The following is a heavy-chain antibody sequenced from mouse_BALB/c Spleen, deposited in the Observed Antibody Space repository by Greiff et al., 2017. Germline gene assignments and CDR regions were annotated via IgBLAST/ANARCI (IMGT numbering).Heavy chain of an antibody. CDR2: ISSGGSYT. V-gene: IGHV5-6-4*01. J-gene: IGHJ3*01. Sequence: EVQGVESGGGLVKPGGSLKLSCAASGFTFSSYTMSWVRQTPEKRLEWVATISSGGSYTYYPDSVKGRFTISRDNAKNTLYLQMSSLKSEDTAMYYCTRDGGAWFAYWGQGTLVTVSA. CDR1: GFTFSSYT. D-gene: IGHD1-1*02. CDR3: TRDGGAWFAY.